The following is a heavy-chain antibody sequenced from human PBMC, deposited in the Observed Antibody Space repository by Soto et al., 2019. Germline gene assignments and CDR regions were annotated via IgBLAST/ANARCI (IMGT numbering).Heavy chain of an antibody. CDR3: ARETPHDSSGYPDY. D-gene: IGHD3-22*01. CDR2: IYYSGST. Sequence: SETLSLTCTVSGGSISSGGYYWSWIRQPPGKGLEWIGYIYYSGSTYDNPSLKSRVTISVDTSKKQFSLKLSSVTAADTAVYYCARETPHDSSGYPDYWGQGTLVTVSS. CDR1: GGSISSGGYY. J-gene: IGHJ4*02. V-gene: IGHV4-31*03.